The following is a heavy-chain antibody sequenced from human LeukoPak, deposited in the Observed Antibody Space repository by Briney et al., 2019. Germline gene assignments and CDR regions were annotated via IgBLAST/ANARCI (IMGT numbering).Heavy chain of an antibody. J-gene: IGHJ5*02. D-gene: IGHD6-13*01. Sequence: ASVKVSCKASGYTFTSYDINWVRQAPGQGLEWMGWINPNSGGTNYAQKFQGRVTMTRDTSISTAYMELSRLRSDDTAVYYCARVRPIATTGSNWFDPWGQGTLVTVSS. CDR1: GYTFTSYD. V-gene: IGHV1-2*02. CDR3: ARVRPIATTGSNWFDP. CDR2: INPNSGGT.